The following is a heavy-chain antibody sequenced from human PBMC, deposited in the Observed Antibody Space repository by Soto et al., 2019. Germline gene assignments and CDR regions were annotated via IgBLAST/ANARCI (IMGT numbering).Heavy chain of an antibody. J-gene: IGHJ5*02. V-gene: IGHV1-69*05. CDR2: IIPIFGTA. D-gene: IGHD4-17*01. CDR3: ARDSRDYLRTFDP. CDR1: GGTFSSYA. Sequence: ASVKVSCKASGGTFSSYAISWVRQAPGQGLEWMGEIIPIFGTANYAQELQGRVTMTTDTSTSTAYMELRSLRSDDTAVYYCARDSRDYLRTFDPWGQGTLVTVSS.